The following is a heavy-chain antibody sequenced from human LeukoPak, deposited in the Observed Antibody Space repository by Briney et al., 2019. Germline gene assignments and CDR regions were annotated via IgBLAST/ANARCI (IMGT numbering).Heavy chain of an antibody. V-gene: IGHV3-23*01. Sequence: PGGSLRLSCAASGFSFSSYAMSWVRQAPGKGLEWVSATTNSGGSTNYADSVKGRFTISRDNSKNTLYLQMNSLTAEDTAIYYCAKLWDFWTPVDYWGQGTLVTVSS. J-gene: IGHJ4*02. D-gene: IGHD3/OR15-3a*01. CDR2: TTNSGGST. CDR1: GFSFSSYA. CDR3: AKLWDFWTPVDY.